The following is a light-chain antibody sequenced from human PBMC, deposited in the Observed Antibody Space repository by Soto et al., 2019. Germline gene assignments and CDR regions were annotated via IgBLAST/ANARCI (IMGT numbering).Light chain of an antibody. CDR3: MQALQTPIT. V-gene: IGKV2-28*01. Sequence: DIVMTQSPLSLPVTPGEPASISCRSSQSLLHSNGYNYLDWYLQKPGQSPQLLIYLGSNRASGVPDRFSGSGSGTDFTLKISRVEAEDVGVYYCMQALQTPITFGQGTRLEFK. J-gene: IGKJ5*01. CDR1: QSLLHSNGYNY. CDR2: LGS.